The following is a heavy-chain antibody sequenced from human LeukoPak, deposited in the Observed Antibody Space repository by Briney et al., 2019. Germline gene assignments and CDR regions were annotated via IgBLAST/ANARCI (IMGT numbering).Heavy chain of an antibody. CDR3: ARDRTGYGNYYFDS. Sequence: SVKVSCKAFGDTVRRYAIGWVRQAPGQGLEWIGGIISTYGASNYAQKFQGRVTLTADESANTAYMELRDLRSDDTAVYYCARDRTGYGNYYFDSWGQGTPVTVSS. CDR1: GDTVRRYA. D-gene: IGHD2/OR15-2a*01. J-gene: IGHJ4*02. V-gene: IGHV1-69*01. CDR2: IISTYGAS.